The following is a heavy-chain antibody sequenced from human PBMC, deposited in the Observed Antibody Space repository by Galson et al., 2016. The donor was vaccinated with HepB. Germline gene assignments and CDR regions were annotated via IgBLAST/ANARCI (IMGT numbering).Heavy chain of an antibody. V-gene: IGHV3-23*01. CDR1: GFTFSMYG. Sequence: SLRLSCAASGFTFSMYGTSWVRQAPGKRLEWVSAISGSGDTTYYADSVKGRFSISRDNSKNTLYLQMTSLRAEDTAVYYCASGIAVTTSNSFWYFDLWGRGTLVTVSS. CDR2: ISGSGDTT. D-gene: IGHD3-10*01. CDR3: ASGIAVTTSNSFWYFDL. J-gene: IGHJ2*01.